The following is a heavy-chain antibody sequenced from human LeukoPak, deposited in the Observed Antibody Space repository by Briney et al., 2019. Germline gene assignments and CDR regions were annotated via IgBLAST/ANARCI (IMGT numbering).Heavy chain of an antibody. CDR3: AKDSLYYGSGSYIGY. Sequence: GGSLRLSCAASGFTFSSYSMNWVRQAPGKGLEWVSSISSSSSYIYYADSVKGRFTISRDNAKNSLYLQMNSLRAEDTAVYYCAKDSLYYGSGSYIGYWGQGTLVTVSS. J-gene: IGHJ4*02. CDR1: GFTFSSYS. CDR2: ISSSSSYI. D-gene: IGHD3-10*01. V-gene: IGHV3-21*01.